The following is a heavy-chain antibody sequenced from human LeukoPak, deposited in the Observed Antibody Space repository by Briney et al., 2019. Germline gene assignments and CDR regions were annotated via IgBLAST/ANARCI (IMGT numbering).Heavy chain of an antibody. CDR3: ASNIAVAATGY. Sequence: PGGSLRLSCAASGFTFSSYSMNWVRQAPGKGLEWVSSISSSGSYIYYADSVKGRFTISRDNAKNSLYLQMISLRAEDTAVYYCASNIAVAATGYWGQGTLVTVSS. CDR1: GFTFSSYS. V-gene: IGHV3-21*01. J-gene: IGHJ4*02. D-gene: IGHD6-19*01. CDR2: ISSSGSYI.